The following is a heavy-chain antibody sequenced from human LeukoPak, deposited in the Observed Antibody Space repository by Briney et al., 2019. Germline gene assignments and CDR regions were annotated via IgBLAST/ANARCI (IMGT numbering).Heavy chain of an antibody. CDR2: ISASGGTT. V-gene: IGHV3-23*01. J-gene: IGHJ4*02. CDR3: AKRPYYYDSSAYYYHY. Sequence: PGGSLRLSCAASGFTFSSFAMTWVRQAPGKGLEWVSGISASGGTTYYADSVKGRFTISRDNSKNTLYLQMNSLRAEDTAVYYCAKRPYYYDSSAYYYHYWGQGTLVTVSS. D-gene: IGHD3-22*01. CDR1: GFTFSSFA.